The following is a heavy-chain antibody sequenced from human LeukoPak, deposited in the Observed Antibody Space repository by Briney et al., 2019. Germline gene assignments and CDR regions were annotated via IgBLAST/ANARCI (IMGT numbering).Heavy chain of an antibody. CDR3: ATSGYCSGGSCPGGVDYYYYGMDV. CDR1: GYTFTGYY. CDR2: INPNSGGT. D-gene: IGHD2-15*01. Sequence: ASVKVSCKPSGYTFTGYYMHWVRQAPGQGLEWMGWINPNSGGTNYAQKFQGWVTMTRDTSISTAYMELSRLRSDDTAVYYCATSGYCSGGSCPGGVDYYYYGMDVWGQGTTVTVSS. V-gene: IGHV1-2*04. J-gene: IGHJ6*02.